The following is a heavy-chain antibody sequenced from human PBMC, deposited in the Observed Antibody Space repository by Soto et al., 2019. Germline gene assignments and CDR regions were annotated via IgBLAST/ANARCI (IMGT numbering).Heavy chain of an antibody. CDR3: ASEQV. J-gene: IGHJ4*02. Sequence: GGSLRLSCAASGFTFISYAMHWVRQAPGKGLEWVAVISYDGSNKYYADSVKGRFTISRDNSKNTLYLQMNSLRAEDTAVYYCASEQVWGQGTLVTVPS. CDR2: ISYDGSNK. CDR1: GFTFISYA. V-gene: IGHV3-30-3*01.